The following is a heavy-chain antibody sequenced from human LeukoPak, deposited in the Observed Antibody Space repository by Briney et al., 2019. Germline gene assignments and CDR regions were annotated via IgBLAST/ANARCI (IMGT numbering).Heavy chain of an antibody. Sequence: PSETLSLTCAVYGGSFSGYYWSWIRQPPGKGLEWIGEINHSGSTNYNPSLKSRVTISVDTSKNQFSLKLSSVTAADTAVYYCARGLGSGYYFPFDYWGQGTLVTVSS. CDR3: ARGLGSGYYFPFDY. D-gene: IGHD3-22*01. CDR2: INHSGST. J-gene: IGHJ4*02. V-gene: IGHV4-34*01. CDR1: GGSFSGYY.